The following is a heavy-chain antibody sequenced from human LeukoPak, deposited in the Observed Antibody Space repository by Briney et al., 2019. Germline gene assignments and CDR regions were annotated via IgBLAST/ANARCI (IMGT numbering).Heavy chain of an antibody. V-gene: IGHV3-74*01. Sequence: PGGTLRLSCAASGFTFSSYWMHWVRQAPGKGLVWVSRINNDGSSTDYADSVKGRFTISRDNAKNTLYLQMNSLRAEDTAVYYCATLPPPLAVTGTSVHSDWGQGTLVTVSS. CDR3: ATLPPPLAVTGTSVHSD. CDR2: INNDGSST. D-gene: IGHD6-13*01. CDR1: GFTFSSYW. J-gene: IGHJ4*02.